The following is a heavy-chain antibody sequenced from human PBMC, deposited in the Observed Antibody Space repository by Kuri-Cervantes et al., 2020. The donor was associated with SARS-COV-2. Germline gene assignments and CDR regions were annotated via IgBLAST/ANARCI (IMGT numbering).Heavy chain of an antibody. D-gene: IGHD2-21*01. Sequence: GESLKISCTASGFTFGDYAMSWFRQAPGKGLEWVGFIRSKAYGGTTEYAASVKGRFTISRDDSKSIAYLQMNSLRAEDTAVYYCARDAYCGGDCFEYFQHWGQGTLVTVSS. J-gene: IGHJ1*01. V-gene: IGHV3-49*03. CDR1: GFTFGDYA. CDR3: ARDAYCGGDCFEYFQH. CDR2: IRSKAYGGTT.